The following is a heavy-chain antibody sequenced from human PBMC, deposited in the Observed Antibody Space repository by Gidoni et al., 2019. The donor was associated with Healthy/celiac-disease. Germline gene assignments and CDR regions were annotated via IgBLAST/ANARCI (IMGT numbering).Heavy chain of an antibody. CDR2: IYYSGST. D-gene: IGHD6-19*01. J-gene: IGHJ4*02. CDR1: GGSISSYY. CDR3: ARQHSSGWSEFDY. Sequence: QVQLQESGPGLVKPSGTLSLTGTASGGSISSYYWSWIRQPPGKGLEWIGYIYYSGSTNYNPSLKSRVTISVDTSKNQFSLRLSPVTAADTAVYYCARQHSSGWSEFDYWARAPWSPSPQ. V-gene: IGHV4-59*08.